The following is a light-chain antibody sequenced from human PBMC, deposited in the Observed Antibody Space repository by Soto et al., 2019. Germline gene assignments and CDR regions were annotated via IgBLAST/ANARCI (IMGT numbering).Light chain of an antibody. CDR1: RSDVGGYKY. V-gene: IGLV2-14*01. CDR3: SSYTSTSTLV. Sequence: QSALTQPASVSGSPGQSITIFCTGTRSDVGGYKYVSWYQHHPGKAPKLVMYGVNDRPSGVSNRFSGGKSGNTASLTISGLQVEDEGDYYCSSYTSTSTLVFGGGTKVTVL. CDR2: GVN. J-gene: IGLJ2*01.